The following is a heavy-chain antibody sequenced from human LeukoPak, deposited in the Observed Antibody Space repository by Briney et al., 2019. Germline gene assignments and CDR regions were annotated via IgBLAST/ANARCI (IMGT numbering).Heavy chain of an antibody. CDR1: GFTFSSYA. J-gene: IGHJ6*02. D-gene: IGHD2-15*01. CDR3: ARHSYSRYYYGMDV. Sequence: GGSLRLSCAASGFTFSSYAMHWVRQAPGKGLEWVSVIFSGGSTYFADSVRGRFTISRENSKNTLYLQMNSLRAKDTAVYYCARHSYSRYYYGMDVWGQGTTVTVSS. V-gene: IGHV3-66*04. CDR2: IFSGGST.